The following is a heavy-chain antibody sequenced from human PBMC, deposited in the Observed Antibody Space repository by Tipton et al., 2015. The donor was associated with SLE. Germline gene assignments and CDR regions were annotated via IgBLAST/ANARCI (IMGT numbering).Heavy chain of an antibody. CDR3: ARDSEGEPYYFDY. Sequence: SLRLSCAASGFTFSSYSMNWVRQAPGKGLEWVSYIGSSSSTIYHAAPVKGRFTITRDNAKNSLYLQMNSLRAEATAVYYCARDSEGEPYYFDYWGQGPLVPVSS. V-gene: IGHV3-48*01. CDR2: IGSSSSTI. J-gene: IGHJ4*02. CDR1: GFTFSSYS. D-gene: IGHD1-14*01.